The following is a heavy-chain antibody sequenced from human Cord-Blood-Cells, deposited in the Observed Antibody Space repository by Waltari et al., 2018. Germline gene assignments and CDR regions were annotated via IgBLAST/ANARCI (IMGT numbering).Heavy chain of an antibody. D-gene: IGHD3-10*01. J-gene: IGHJ4*02. Sequence: QVQLVESGGGVVQPGRSLRLSCAASGFTFSSYAMHWVRQAPGKGLEWVAVISYDGSNKSYADSVKGRFTISGDNSKNTLYLQMNSLRAEEPAVYYCARDPGYYGSGSYFDYWGQGPLVTVSS. CDR2: ISYDGSNK. V-gene: IGHV3-30*04. CDR1: GFTFSSYA. CDR3: ARDPGYYGSGSYFDY.